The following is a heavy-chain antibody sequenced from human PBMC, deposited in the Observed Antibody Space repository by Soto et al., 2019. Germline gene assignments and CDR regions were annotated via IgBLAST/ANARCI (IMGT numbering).Heavy chain of an antibody. CDR3: ARGQEPGDYTYYFDY. D-gene: IGHD4-17*01. CDR2: INHSGST. V-gene: IGHV4-34*01. CDR1: GGSFSGYY. Sequence: SETLSLTCAVFGGSFSGYYWSWILQPPGKGLEWIGEINHSGSTNYNPSLKSRVTISVDTSKNQFSLKLSSVTAADTAVYYYARGQEPGDYTYYFDYWGQGTLVTVSS. J-gene: IGHJ4*02.